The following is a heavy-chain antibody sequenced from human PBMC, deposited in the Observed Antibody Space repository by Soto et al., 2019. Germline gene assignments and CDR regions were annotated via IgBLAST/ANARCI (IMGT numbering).Heavy chain of an antibody. V-gene: IGHV5-10-1*01. CDR1: GYSLAGYW. D-gene: IGHD3-22*01. J-gene: IGHJ4*02. CDR3: ARQIYDSDTGPNFQYYFDS. Sequence: LVESLKISCNGSGYSLAGYWITWVRQKPWKGLEWMGRIDPSDSQTYYSPSFRGHVTISVTKSITTVFLQWSSLRASDTAMYYCARQIYDSDTGPNFQYYFDSWGQGTPVTVSS. CDR2: IDPSDSQT.